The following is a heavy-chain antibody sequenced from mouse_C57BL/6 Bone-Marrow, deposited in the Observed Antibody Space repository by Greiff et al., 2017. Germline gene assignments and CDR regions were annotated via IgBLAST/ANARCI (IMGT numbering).Heavy chain of an antibody. V-gene: IGHV1-52*01. CDR2: IDPSDSEP. J-gene: IGHJ2*01. D-gene: IGHD2-4*01. Sequence: VQLKQPGAELVRPGSSVKLSCKASGYTFTSYWMHWVKQRPIQGLEWIGNIDPSDSEPHYNQKFKDKATLTVDKSSSTAYMQLSILTSADSAVSYCARGDYHYFDYWGQGTTLTVSS. CDR1: GYTFTSYW. CDR3: ARGDYHYFDY.